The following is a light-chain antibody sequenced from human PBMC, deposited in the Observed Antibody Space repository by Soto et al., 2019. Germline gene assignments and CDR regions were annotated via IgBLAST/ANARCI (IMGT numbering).Light chain of an antibody. Sequence: DIHMTQSPSTLSVSLGERVTITCRASQTISSWLAWYQQKPGKAPKLLIYKASTLKSGVPSRFSGSGSGTEFTLTISSLQPDDFATYYCQHYNSYSEAFGQGTKVDIK. CDR3: QHYNSYSEA. CDR1: QTISSW. J-gene: IGKJ1*01. V-gene: IGKV1-5*03. CDR2: KAS.